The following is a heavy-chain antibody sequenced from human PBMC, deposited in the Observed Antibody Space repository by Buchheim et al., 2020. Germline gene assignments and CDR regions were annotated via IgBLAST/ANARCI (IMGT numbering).Heavy chain of an antibody. CDR2: INPSGGST. J-gene: IGHJ5*02. CDR1: GYTFTSYY. Sequence: QVQLVQSGAEVKKPGASVKVSCKASGYTFTSYYMHWVRQAPGQGLERMGIINPSGGSTSYAQKFQGRATMTRDTSTSTVYMELSSLRSEDTAVYYCASLGMYYYDSSGLNWFDPWGQGTL. V-gene: IGHV1-46*03. D-gene: IGHD3-22*01. CDR3: ASLGMYYYDSSGLNWFDP.